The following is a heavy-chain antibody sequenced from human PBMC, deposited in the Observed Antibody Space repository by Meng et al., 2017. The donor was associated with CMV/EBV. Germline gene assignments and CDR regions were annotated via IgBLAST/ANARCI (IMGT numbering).Heavy chain of an antibody. CDR2: ISSSSYI. D-gene: IGHD2/OR15-2a*01. CDR1: GFTFSSYS. CDR3: ARDSLYGGYYYGMDV. J-gene: IGHJ6*02. Sequence: GESLKISCAASGFTFSSYSMNWVRQAPGKGLEWVSSISSSSYIYYADSVKGRFTISRDNAKNSLYLQMNSLRAEDTAVYYCARDSLYGGYYYGMDVWGQGTTVTVSS. V-gene: IGHV3-21*01.